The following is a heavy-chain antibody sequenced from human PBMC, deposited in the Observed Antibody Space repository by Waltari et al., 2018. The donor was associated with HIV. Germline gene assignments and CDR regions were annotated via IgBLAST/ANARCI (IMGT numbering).Heavy chain of an antibody. D-gene: IGHD3-3*01. Sequence: EVQLVESGGGSVQPGRALRLSCTASGITLADHDMTRVRQPPGKGLEWVSGISWNSGDIAYADSVKGRFTISRDNTKNSLFLQMNSVRVEDTALYYCVKDGASTIFGVLNGMDVWGQGTTVTVSS. V-gene: IGHV3-9*01. CDR2: ISWNSGDI. CDR3: VKDGASTIFGVLNGMDV. CDR1: GITLADHD. J-gene: IGHJ6*02.